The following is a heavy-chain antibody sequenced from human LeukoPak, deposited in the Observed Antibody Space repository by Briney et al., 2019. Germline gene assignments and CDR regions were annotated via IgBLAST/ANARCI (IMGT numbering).Heavy chain of an antibody. CDR1: GFTFGSYG. CDR3: ARSRNVRTFDY. J-gene: IGHJ4*02. CDR2: IRHDGTNQ. V-gene: IGHV3-30*02. Sequence: GGSLRLSCAASGFTFGSYGIHWVRQAPGKGLEWVTFIRHDGTNQHYGDSVKGRFTISRDNLKNTVFLQMNRVRAEDTAVYFCARSRNVRTFDYWGQGTLVAVSS.